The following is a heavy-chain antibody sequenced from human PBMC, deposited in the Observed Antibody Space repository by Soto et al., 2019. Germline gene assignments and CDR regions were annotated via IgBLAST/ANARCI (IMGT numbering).Heavy chain of an antibody. CDR1: GFTFSDYY. CDR2: ISSSGSTI. J-gene: IGHJ6*02. CDR3: ARGRVDTTMVTYPYYYGMDV. V-gene: IGHV3-11*01. D-gene: IGHD5-18*01. Sequence: QVQLVESGGGLVKPGGSLRLSCVASGFTFSDYYMSWIRQAPGKGLEWVSYISSSGSTIYYADSVKGRFTISRDNAKNSLYLQMNSLGSGDAAVYFCARGRVDTTMVTYPYYYGMDVWGQGTTVTVSS.